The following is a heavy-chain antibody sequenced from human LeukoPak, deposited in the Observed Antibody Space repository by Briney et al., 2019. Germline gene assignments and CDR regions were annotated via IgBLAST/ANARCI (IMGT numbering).Heavy chain of an antibody. J-gene: IGHJ3*02. CDR2: ISDSGST. D-gene: IGHD1-26*01. V-gene: IGHV4-59*01. Sequence: NSSETLSLTCTVSGGSISSYYWSWIRQSPGKGLEWIGYISDSGSTNYNPSLKSRITISRDPSKNQISLEMKSVTAADTAVYYCARDRAGSYYTFDIWGQGTMVTVSS. CDR3: ARDRAGSYYTFDI. CDR1: GGSISSYY.